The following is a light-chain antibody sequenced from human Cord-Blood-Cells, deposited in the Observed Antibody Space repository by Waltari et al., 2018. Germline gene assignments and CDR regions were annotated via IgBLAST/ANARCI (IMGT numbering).Light chain of an antibody. J-gene: IGKJ2*01. Sequence: DIVMTQSPLSLPVTPGEPASISCRSSQSLLHSNGYNYLDWYLQKPGQSPQLLIYLGSNRASWVPDRFRGSGSGTDFTLKISRVEAEDVGVYYCMQALQTPYTFGQGTKLEIK. CDR2: LGS. CDR1: QSLLHSNGYNY. V-gene: IGKV2-28*01. CDR3: MQALQTPYT.